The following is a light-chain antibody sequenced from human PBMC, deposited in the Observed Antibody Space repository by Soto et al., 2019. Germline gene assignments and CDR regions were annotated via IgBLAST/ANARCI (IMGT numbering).Light chain of an antibody. V-gene: IGKV3-15*01. J-gene: IGKJ1*01. CDR3: KQYNHWPPWT. Sequence: EIVMTQSPATLSVSPGERATLSCRASQSVSSNLAWYQQKPGQAPRLLIYGASTRATGIPARFSGSGSGTEFTLTISSMKSEDFKVYYCKQYNHWPPWTFGQGIKVEIK. CDR1: QSVSSN. CDR2: GAS.